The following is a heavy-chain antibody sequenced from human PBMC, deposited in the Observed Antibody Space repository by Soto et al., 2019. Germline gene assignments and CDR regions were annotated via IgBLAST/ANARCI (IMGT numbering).Heavy chain of an antibody. D-gene: IGHD2-2*01. J-gene: IGHJ6*01. Sequence: GGSLRLSCAASGFSFTNYAMHWVRQASGKGLEWVSSMSGSGGGTSYADSVKGRVTISRDNSKNTLFLQMDSLIAEDTALYYFAGAYCSGTTCYGLYGMDVGGQGTTITVSS. V-gene: IGHV3-23*01. CDR1: GFSFTNYA. CDR2: MSGSGGGT. CDR3: AGAYCSGTTCYGLYGMDV.